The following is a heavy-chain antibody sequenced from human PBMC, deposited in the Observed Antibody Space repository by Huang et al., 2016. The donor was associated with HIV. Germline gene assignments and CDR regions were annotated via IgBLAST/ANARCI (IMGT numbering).Heavy chain of an antibody. CDR2: TTASGGST. J-gene: IGHJ3*02. CDR1: GFTFGSYA. Sequence: EVQLLESGGGLAQPGGSLRLSCTASGFTFGSYAVKWVCQAPGKGLWWVAGTTASGGSTYYAKSVKGRFTISRDNSKNTLYLQMNSLRAEDTALYYCAKHLGGRRGFTFIVLFGAFDMWGQGTMVTVSS. V-gene: IGHV3-23*01. D-gene: IGHD3-3*01. CDR3: AKHLGGRRGFTFIVLFGAFDM.